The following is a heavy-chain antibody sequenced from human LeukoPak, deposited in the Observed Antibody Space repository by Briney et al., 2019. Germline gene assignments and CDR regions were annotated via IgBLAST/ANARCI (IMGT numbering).Heavy chain of an antibody. CDR2: IYRGGNT. J-gene: IGHJ6*02. CDR1: GFTVSSNY. D-gene: IGHD6-19*01. V-gene: IGHV3-53*01. Sequence: GGSLRLSCAASGFTVSSNYMTWVRQAPGKGLEWVSLIYRGGNTYYADSVKGRFTISRDNAKNTLYLQMNSLRAEDTAVYYCARDLYSSGWSDYGMDVWGQGTTVTVFS. CDR3: ARDLYSSGWSDYGMDV.